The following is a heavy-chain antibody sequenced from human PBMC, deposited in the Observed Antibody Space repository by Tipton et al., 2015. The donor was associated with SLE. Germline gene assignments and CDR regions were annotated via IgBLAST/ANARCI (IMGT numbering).Heavy chain of an antibody. J-gene: IGHJ6*02. Sequence: TLSLTCAVYGGSFGDDYWSWIRQPPGKGLEWIGEINHSGSTNYNPSLKSRVTMSVDTPKNQFSLKLTSVTAADTAVYYCARISVDTTMAQRVDYGMDVWGQGTTVIVSS. CDR3: ARISVDTTMAQRVDYGMDV. D-gene: IGHD5-18*01. CDR2: INHSGST. V-gene: IGHV4-34*01. CDR1: GGSFGDDY.